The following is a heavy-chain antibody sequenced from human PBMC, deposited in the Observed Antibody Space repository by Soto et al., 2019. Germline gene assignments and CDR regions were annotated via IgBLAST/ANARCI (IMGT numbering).Heavy chain of an antibody. J-gene: IGHJ4*02. V-gene: IGHV4-39*01. CDR2: IHYSGNT. Sequence: PSETLSLTCTVSGASIGSSPYYWGWIRQPPGKGLEWIGGIHYSGNTQYSPSLKSRVTISVDTSKNQFSLKVNSVTAADTAVYFCARRPAYSSSYFYFDSWGQGTLVTVSS. D-gene: IGHD6-13*01. CDR3: ARRPAYSSSYFYFDS. CDR1: GASIGSSPYY.